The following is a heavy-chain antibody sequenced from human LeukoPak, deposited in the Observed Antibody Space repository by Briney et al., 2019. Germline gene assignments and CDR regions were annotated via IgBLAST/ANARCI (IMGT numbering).Heavy chain of an antibody. V-gene: IGHV3-53*01. Sequence: GGSLRLSCAASGFTVSSNYMSWVRQAPGKGLEWVSIIYSGGSTHYADSVKGRFTISRDKSKNMLYLQMNSLRAEDTAVYYCARDNTEGYWYFDLRGRGTLVTVSS. J-gene: IGHJ2*01. CDR2: IYSGGST. CDR3: ARDNTEGYWYFDL. CDR1: GFTVSSNY. D-gene: IGHD1-14*01.